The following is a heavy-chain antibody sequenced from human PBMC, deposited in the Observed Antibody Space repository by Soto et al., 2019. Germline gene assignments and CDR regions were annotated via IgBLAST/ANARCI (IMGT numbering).Heavy chain of an antibody. V-gene: IGHV3-23*01. D-gene: IGHD6-13*01. CDR2: ISGSGDST. Sequence: GGSLRLSCSASGFTFSSYAMNWVRQAPGKGLEWVSVISGSGDSTYYADSVKGRFTIPRDNSKNTLYLQMNSLRTEDTAVYYCARRGPGTYFDDWGQGTLVTVSS. CDR3: ARRGPGTYFDD. J-gene: IGHJ4*02. CDR1: GFTFSSYA.